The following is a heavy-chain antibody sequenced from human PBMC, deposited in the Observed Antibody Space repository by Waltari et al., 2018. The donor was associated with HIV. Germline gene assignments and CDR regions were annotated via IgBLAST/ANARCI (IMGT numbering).Heavy chain of an antibody. D-gene: IGHD1-26*01. V-gene: IGHV3-74*03. CDR2: VKIDGVTT. J-gene: IGHJ3*02. Sequence: EEQLVESGGGLVQPGGSLRLSCAASGFSISTYWMHWVRQAPGKGRECVSFVKIDGVTTKYADSVKGRFTISRDNAKNTVYLQMNSLRAEDTAVYYCATGAIDAFEIWGQGTKVTVSS. CDR3: ATGAIDAFEI. CDR1: GFSISTYW.